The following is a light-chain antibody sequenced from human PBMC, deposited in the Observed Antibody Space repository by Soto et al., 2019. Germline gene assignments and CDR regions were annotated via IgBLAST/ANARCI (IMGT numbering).Light chain of an antibody. V-gene: IGKV3-11*01. Sequence: EIVLTQSPATLSLSRGERATLSCRASQSVTWYLAWYQQKPGQAPRLLIYDATNRATGIPARFSGSGSGTDFTLTISSLEPEDFAVYYCQQRTNWLTFGGGTRVEI. CDR2: DAT. J-gene: IGKJ4*01. CDR3: QQRTNWLT. CDR1: QSVTWY.